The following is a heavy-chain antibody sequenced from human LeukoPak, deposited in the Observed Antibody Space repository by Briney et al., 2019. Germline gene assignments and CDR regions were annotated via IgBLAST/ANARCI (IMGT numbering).Heavy chain of an antibody. V-gene: IGHV4-4*02. D-gene: IGHD6-13*01. CDR1: GDSISSNSW. CDR3: ARVERIAAAGYYFDY. J-gene: IGHJ4*02. Sequence: PSETLSLTCAVSGDSISSNSWWNWVRQPPGKGPEWIGEIYHTGTTNYNPSLKSRVTISTDKSKNQFSLKLSSVTAADTAVYYCARVERIAAAGYYFDYWGQGTLVTVSS. CDR2: IYHTGTT.